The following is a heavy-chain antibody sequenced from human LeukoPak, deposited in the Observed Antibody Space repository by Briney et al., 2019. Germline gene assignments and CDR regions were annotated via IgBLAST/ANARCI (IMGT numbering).Heavy chain of an antibody. D-gene: IGHD3-22*01. Sequence: SETLSLTCTVSGGSISSGGYYWSWIRQHPGKGLEWIGYIYYSRSTYYNPSLKSRVTISVDTSKNQFSLKLSSVTAADTAVYYCAREGFTYYYDSSGYYYFDYWGQGTLVTVSS. V-gene: IGHV4-31*03. CDR3: AREGFTYYYDSSGYYYFDY. CDR1: GGSISSGGYY. CDR2: IYYSRST. J-gene: IGHJ4*02.